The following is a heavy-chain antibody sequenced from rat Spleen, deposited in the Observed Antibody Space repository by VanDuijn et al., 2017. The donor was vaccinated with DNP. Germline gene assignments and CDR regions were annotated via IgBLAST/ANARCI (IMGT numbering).Heavy chain of an antibody. Sequence: EVQLVETGGSLVQPGKSLKLTCATSGFTFSNAWMHWVRQSPEKQLEWVAQIKAKSNNYATYYAESVKGRFTISRDNSKRRVYLQMNSLKEEDTAIYYCTWEGPYTWFAYWGQGTLVTVSS. CDR1: GFTFSNAW. D-gene: IGHD1-11*01. CDR2: IKAKSNNYAT. J-gene: IGHJ3*01. CDR3: TWEGPYTWFAY. V-gene: IGHV6-8*01.